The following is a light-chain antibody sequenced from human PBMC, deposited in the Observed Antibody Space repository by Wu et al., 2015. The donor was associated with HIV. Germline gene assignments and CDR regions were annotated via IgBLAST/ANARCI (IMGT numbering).Light chain of an antibody. CDR1: QSVPNNY. Sequence: EVVLTQSPGTLSLSPGDTATLSCRASQSVPNNYLTWYQQKPGQTPRLLIYSASVRATGIPDKSSGSVSGTDFTLTISRLEPEDFAMYYCQQFGSSPLYSFGQGTKVEIK. CDR3: QQFGSSPLYS. CDR2: SAS. V-gene: IGKV3-20*01. J-gene: IGKJ2*03.